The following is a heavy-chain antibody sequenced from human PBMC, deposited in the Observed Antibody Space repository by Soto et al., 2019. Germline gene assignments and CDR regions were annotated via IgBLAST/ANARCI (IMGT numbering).Heavy chain of an antibody. J-gene: IGHJ4*02. CDR2: INHSGST. CDR1: GGSFSGYY. CDR3: ASARTQMDTTTFDY. Sequence: TSETLSLTCAVYGGSFSGYYWSWIRQPPGKGLEWIGEINHSGSTNYNPSLKSRVTISVDTSKNQFSLKLSSVTAADTAVYYCASARTQMDTTTFDYWGQGTLVTVSS. V-gene: IGHV4-34*01. D-gene: IGHD5-18*01.